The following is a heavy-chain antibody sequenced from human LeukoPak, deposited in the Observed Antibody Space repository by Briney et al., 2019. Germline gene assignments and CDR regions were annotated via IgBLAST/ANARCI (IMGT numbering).Heavy chain of an antibody. Sequence: PGGSLRLSCAASGFTFSSYAMNWVRQAPGKGLEWVSTISGNGGATYYADSVKGRFTVSRDNSMNALYLQMNSLRVEDAAVYYCAKRGSGYSYGHEFYFDYWGQGTLVTVSS. CDR2: ISGNGGAT. V-gene: IGHV3-23*01. J-gene: IGHJ4*02. CDR3: AKRGSGYSYGHEFYFDY. CDR1: GFTFSSYA. D-gene: IGHD5-18*01.